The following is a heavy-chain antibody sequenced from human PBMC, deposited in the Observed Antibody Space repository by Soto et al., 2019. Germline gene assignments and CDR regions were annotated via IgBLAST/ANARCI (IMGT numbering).Heavy chain of an antibody. CDR2: ISYDGSNK. V-gene: IGHV3-30*18. J-gene: IGHJ4*02. CDR3: AKEVDAVPGDY. CDR1: GFTFSSYG. Sequence: QVQLVESGGGVVQPGRSLRLSCAASGFTFSSYGMHWVRQAPGKGLEWVAVISYDGSNKYYADSVKGRFTISRDNSKNKLYLKMNSLRAEDTAVYYCAKEVDAVPGDYWGEGTLVTVSS. D-gene: IGHD4-17*01.